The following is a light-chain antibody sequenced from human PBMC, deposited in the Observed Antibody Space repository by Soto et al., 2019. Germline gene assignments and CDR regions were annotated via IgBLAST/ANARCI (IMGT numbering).Light chain of an antibody. CDR1: SGHSSYA. CDR2: LNSDGSH. V-gene: IGLV4-69*01. CDR3: QTWGTGIHV. J-gene: IGLJ1*01. Sequence: VVTQSPSASDSLGASVKLTCTPSSGHSSYAIAWHQQQPEKGPRYLMKLNSDGSHSKGDGIPDRFSGSSSGAERYLIISSLQSEDEADYYCQTWGTGIHVFGTGTKLTVL.